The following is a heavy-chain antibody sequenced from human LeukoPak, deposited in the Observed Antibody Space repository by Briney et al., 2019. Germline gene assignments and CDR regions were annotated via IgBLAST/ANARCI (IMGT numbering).Heavy chain of an antibody. CDR2: ISPDDKTT. D-gene: IGHD1-26*01. J-gene: IGHJ3*02. CDR1: GFTFSKNW. V-gene: IGHV3-74*01. Sequence: GGSLRLSCAASGFTFSKNWLHWVRQAPGKGLVWVSRISPDDKTTSYADSVKGRFTVSRDDAKKTLYLQMNSLRAEDTAVYYCLTIVETTIDGFDIWGQGAMVTVSS. CDR3: LTIVETTIDGFDI.